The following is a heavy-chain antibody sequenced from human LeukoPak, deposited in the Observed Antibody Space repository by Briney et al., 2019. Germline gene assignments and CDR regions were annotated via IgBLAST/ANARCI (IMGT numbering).Heavy chain of an antibody. V-gene: IGHV5-51*01. CDR2: IYPGDSDT. J-gene: IGHJ4*02. CDR1: GSSFSSYW. Sequence: GGSLKISCQASGSSFSSYWIAWVRPVPGKGLEWRGIIYPGDSDTKYSPSFEGQVTISADKSTSTTYLQWSSLRASDTAIYYCARRWYDSSGYSRHFDYWGQGTLVTVPS. D-gene: IGHD3-22*01. CDR3: ARRWYDSSGYSRHFDY.